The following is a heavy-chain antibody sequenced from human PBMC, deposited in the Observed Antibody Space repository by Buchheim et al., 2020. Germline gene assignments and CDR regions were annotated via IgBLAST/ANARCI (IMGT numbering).Heavy chain of an antibody. CDR1: GYTFTSYY. D-gene: IGHD1-1*01. CDR3: ARGNEVTYYYYGMDV. J-gene: IGHJ6*02. V-gene: IGHV1-46*01. CDR2: INPSGGST. Sequence: QVQLVQSGAEVKKPGASVKVSCKASGYTFTSYYMHWVRQAPGQGLEWMGIINPSGGSTSYAQKFQGRVTMTRDTSTRTVYLEQSSLRSEDTAVYYCARGNEVTYYYYGMDVWGQGTT.